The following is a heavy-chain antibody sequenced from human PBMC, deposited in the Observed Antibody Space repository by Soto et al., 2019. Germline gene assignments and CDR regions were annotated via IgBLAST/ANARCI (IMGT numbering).Heavy chain of an antibody. CDR1: GFSLSNARMG. D-gene: IGHD3-9*01. V-gene: IGHV2-26*01. CDR2: IFSNDEK. Sequence: SGPTLVNPTETLTLTRTVSGFSLSNARMGVSWIRQPPGKALEWLAHIFSNDEKSYSTSLKSRLTITKDTSKSQVVLTMTNMDPVDTATYYCARMVPYDIFTGPYRFDPWGQGTLVTVSS. CDR3: ARMVPYDIFTGPYRFDP. J-gene: IGHJ5*02.